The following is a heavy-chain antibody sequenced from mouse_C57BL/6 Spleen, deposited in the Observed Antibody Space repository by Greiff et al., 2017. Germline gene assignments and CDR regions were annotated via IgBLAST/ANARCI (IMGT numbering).Heavy chain of an antibody. CDR3: ARSGYGTYFDY. D-gene: IGHD2-1*01. J-gene: IGHJ2*01. CDR1: GYTFTDYN. Sequence: VQLQQSGPELVKPGASVKIPCKASGYTFTDYNMDWVKQSHGKSLEWIGNINPNHGGNIYNQQFKGKATLTVDKSSSTAYIELRSLNSEDTAFYYCARSGYGTYFDYWGQGTTLTVSS. V-gene: IGHV1-18*01. CDR2: INPNHGGN.